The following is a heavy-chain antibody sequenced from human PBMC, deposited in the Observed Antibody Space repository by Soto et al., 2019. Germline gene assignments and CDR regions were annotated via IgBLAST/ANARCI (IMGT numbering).Heavy chain of an antibody. J-gene: IGHJ6*02. CDR2: IYPGDSDT. CDR3: ARSPGVRVLESRCYYYGLDV. D-gene: IGHD3-3*01. V-gene: IGHV5-51*01. Sequence: PGESLKISCKGSGYSFTSYWIGWVRQMPGKGLEWMGIIYPGDSDTRYSPSFQGQVTISADKSISTAYLQWSSLKASDTAMYYCARSPGVRVLESRCYYYGLDVWGQGTTVTV. CDR1: GYSFTSYW.